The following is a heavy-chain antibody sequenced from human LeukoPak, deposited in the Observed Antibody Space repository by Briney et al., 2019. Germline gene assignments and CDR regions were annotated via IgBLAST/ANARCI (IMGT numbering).Heavy chain of an antibody. J-gene: IGHJ4*02. Sequence: GGSLRLSCAASGFTFSSYWMSWVRQAPGKGLEWVANIKQDGSERYYVDSVKGRLTISRDNAKNLLYLQMNSLRAEDTAVYYCARLPADDSVFDHWGQGTLVTVSS. V-gene: IGHV3-7*01. D-gene: IGHD2-15*01. CDR1: GFTFSSYW. CDR3: ARLPADDSVFDH. CDR2: IKQDGSER.